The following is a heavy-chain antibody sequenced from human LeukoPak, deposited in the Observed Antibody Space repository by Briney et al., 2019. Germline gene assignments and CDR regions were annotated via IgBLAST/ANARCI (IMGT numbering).Heavy chain of an antibody. CDR3: ARAVLEGFWSGNQPFDY. V-gene: IGHV6-1*01. CDR1: GDSVSSNSAA. Sequence: SQTLSLTCAISGDSVSSNSAAWNWIRQSPSRGLEWLGRTYYRSKWYNDYAVSVESRITINPDTSKNQFSLQLNSVTPEDTAVYYCARAVLEGFWSGNQPFDYWGQGTLVTVSS. CDR2: TYYRSKWYN. D-gene: IGHD3-3*01. J-gene: IGHJ4*02.